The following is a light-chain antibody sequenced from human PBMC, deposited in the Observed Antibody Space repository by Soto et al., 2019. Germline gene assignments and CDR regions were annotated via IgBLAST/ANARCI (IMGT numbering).Light chain of an antibody. CDR1: QTVSGNY. CDR2: GSS. Sequence: EIVLTQSPGTLSLSPGERATLSCRASQTVSGNYLAWYQQKPRQSPRLLIYGSSDRATGIPDRFSGSGSGTDYTLTITRVEPEDFAVYYCQQYGSSPPYTFGQGTKLEIK. CDR3: QQYGSSPPYT. J-gene: IGKJ2*01. V-gene: IGKV3-20*01.